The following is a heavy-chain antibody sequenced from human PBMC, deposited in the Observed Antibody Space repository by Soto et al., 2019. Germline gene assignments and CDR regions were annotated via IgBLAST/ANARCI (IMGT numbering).Heavy chain of an antibody. CDR3: ARDAPYSSSYYYYGMDV. D-gene: IGHD6-6*01. CDR2: IYSGGST. J-gene: IGHJ6*02. Sequence: PGGSLRLSCAASGFTVSSNYMSWVRQAPGKGLEWVSVIYSGGSTYYADSVKGRFTISRDNSKNTLYLQMNSLRAEDTAVYYCARDAPYSSSYYYYGMDVWGQGTTVTVS. V-gene: IGHV3-53*01. CDR1: GFTVSSNY.